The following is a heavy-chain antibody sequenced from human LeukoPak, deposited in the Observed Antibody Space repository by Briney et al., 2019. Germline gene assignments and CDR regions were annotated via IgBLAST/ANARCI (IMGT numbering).Heavy chain of an antibody. V-gene: IGHV3-23*01. J-gene: IGHJ3*02. CDR1: KFAFSSYA. D-gene: IGHD1-26*01. Sequence: GGSLRLSCAASKFAFSSYAMSWVRQAPGKGLEWVSAISGGGGNTYYADSVKGRFTISRDNSKNTLYLQMNSLRAEDTAVYYCGKNRYSGSLSPFDIWGQGTMVTISS. CDR2: ISGGGGNT. CDR3: GKNRYSGSLSPFDI.